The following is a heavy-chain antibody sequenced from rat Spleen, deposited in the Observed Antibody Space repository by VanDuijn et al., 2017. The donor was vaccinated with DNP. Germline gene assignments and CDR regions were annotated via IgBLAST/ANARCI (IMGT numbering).Heavy chain of an antibody. CDR1: GFTFSNYD. D-gene: IGHD1-4*01. V-gene: IGHV5-25*01. J-gene: IGHJ3*01. CDR3: VTSPGPNWFAY. Sequence: EVQLVESGGGLVQPGRSLKLSCAASGFTFSNYDMAWVRQAPKEGLEWVATISTSGTRTYYPDSVKGRFTISRDNAKSTLDLQMDSLRSEDTATYYCVTSPGPNWFAYWGQGTLVTVSS. CDR2: ISTSGTRT.